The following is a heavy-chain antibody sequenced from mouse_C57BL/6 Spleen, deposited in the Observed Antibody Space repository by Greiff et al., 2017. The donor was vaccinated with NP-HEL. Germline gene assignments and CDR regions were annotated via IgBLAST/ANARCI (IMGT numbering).Heavy chain of an antibody. J-gene: IGHJ4*01. D-gene: IGHD1-1*02. CDR2: ISSGSSTI. CDR3: ASGLGIYYYAMDY. CDR1: GFTFSDYG. Sequence: EVQGVESGGGLVKPGGSLKLSCAASGFTFSDYGMHWVRQAPEKGLEWVAYISSGSSTIYYADTVKGRFTISRDNAKNTLFLQMTSLRSEDTAMYYCASGLGIYYYAMDYWGQGTSVTVSS. V-gene: IGHV5-17*01.